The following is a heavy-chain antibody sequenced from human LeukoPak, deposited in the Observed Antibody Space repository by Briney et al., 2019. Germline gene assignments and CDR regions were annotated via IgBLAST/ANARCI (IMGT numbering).Heavy chain of an antibody. CDR2: INPNSGGT. Sequence: GASVKVSCKASGYTFTGYYMHWVRQALGQGLEWMGWINPNSGGTNYAQKFQGRVTMTRDTSISTAYMELSRLRSDDTAVYYCAGRLRGNYYYYYGMDVWGQGTTVTVSS. D-gene: IGHD4-17*01. V-gene: IGHV1-2*02. CDR3: AGRLRGNYYYYYGMDV. CDR1: GYTFTGYY. J-gene: IGHJ6*02.